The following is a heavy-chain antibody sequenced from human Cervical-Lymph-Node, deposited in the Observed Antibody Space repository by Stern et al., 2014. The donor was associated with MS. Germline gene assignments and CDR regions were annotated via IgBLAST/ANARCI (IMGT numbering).Heavy chain of an antibody. V-gene: IGHV4-59*01. CDR2: INYSGTT. CDR3: ARATDL. Sequence: QVQLQESGPGLLRPSETLSLTCTVSGASITSYYWSWIRQPPGKGLEWIGYINYSGTTNYNASLKGRVAISIDTSKTQFSLRLSSVTAADTAVYYCARATDLWGQGTLVTVSS. CDR1: GASITSYY. J-gene: IGHJ5*02.